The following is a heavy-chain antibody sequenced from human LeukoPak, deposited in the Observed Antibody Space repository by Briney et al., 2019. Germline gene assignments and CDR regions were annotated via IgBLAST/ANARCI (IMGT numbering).Heavy chain of an antibody. CDR3: TKDVVPDSGWDLDY. V-gene: IGHV3-23*01. CDR1: GFTFSTYS. Sequence: GGSLRLSCAASGFTFSTYSMTWVRQGPGKGLEWVSSIYSNGGSTFYADSVKGRFTISRDNSKNTLYLQMSSLRTEDTAIYYCTKDVVPDSGWDLDYWGQGTLVTVSS. CDR2: IYSNGGST. J-gene: IGHJ4*02. D-gene: IGHD6-19*01.